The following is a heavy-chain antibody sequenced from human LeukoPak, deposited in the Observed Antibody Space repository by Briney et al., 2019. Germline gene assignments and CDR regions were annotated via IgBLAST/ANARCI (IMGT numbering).Heavy chain of an antibody. CDR3: ASYYDILTGYCD. Sequence: GGSLRLSCAASGFTFSSYSMNWVRQAPGKGLEWVSSISSSSSYIYYADSVKGRFTISRDNAKNSLYLQMNSLRAEDTAVYYCASYYDILTGYCDWGQRTLVTVSS. CDR1: GFTFSSYS. CDR2: ISSSSSYI. J-gene: IGHJ4*02. D-gene: IGHD3-9*01. V-gene: IGHV3-21*01.